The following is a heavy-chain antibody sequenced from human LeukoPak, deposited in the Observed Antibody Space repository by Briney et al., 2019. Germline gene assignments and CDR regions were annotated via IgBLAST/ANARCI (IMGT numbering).Heavy chain of an antibody. V-gene: IGHV4-38-2*02. D-gene: IGHD6-13*01. Sequence: SETLSLTCTVSGYSISSGYYWGWIRQPPGKGLEWIGSGSTYYNPSLKSRVTISVDTSKNQFSLKLSSVTAADTAVYYCVRHAGQQLPNGLDYWAQGPLVTVSP. J-gene: IGHJ4*02. CDR2: SGST. CDR3: VRHAGQQLPNGLDY. CDR1: GYSISSGYY.